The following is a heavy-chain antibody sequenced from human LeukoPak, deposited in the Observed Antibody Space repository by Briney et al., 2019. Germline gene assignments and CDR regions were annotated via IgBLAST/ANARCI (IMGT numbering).Heavy chain of an antibody. J-gene: IGHJ3*02. D-gene: IGHD3-16*01. V-gene: IGHV3-11*04. CDR1: GFTLSDYY. CDR3: ARAMSAWGVAFDI. Sequence: GGSLRLSCAASGFTLSDYYMSWIRQAPGKGLEWVSYISSSGSTIYYADSVKGRFTISRDNAKNSLYLQMNSLRAEDTAVYYCARAMSAWGVAFDIWGQGTMVTVSS. CDR2: ISSSGSTI.